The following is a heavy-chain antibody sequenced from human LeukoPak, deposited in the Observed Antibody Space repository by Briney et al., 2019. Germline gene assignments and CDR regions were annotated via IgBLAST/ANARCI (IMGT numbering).Heavy chain of an antibody. Sequence: GGSLRLSCAASGFTFSSYWMSWVRQAPGKGLEWVANIKQDGSEKYYVDSVKGRFTISRDNAKNSLYLQMNSLRAEDTAVYYCARELRFGELLESWFDPWGQGTLVTVSS. CDR3: ARELRFGELLESWFDP. J-gene: IGHJ5*02. V-gene: IGHV3-7*01. D-gene: IGHD3-10*01. CDR2: IKQDGSEK. CDR1: GFTFSSYW.